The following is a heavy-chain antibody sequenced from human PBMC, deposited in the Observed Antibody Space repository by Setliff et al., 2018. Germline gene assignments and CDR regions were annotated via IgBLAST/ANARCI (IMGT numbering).Heavy chain of an antibody. CDR2: IYYSGST. V-gene: IGHV4-59*04. CDR3: ATLTGDRGVDY. CDR1: GGSISSHY. D-gene: IGHD7-27*01. J-gene: IGHJ4*02. Sequence: PSETLSLTCAVSGGSISSHYWSWIRQPPGKGLEWIGSIYYSGSTYYNPSLKSRVTISVDTSKNQFSLKLSSVTAADTAVYYCATLTGDRGVDYWGQGRLVTVSS.